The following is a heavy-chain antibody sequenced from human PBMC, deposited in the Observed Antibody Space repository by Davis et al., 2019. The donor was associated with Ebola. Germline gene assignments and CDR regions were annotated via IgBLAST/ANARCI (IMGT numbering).Heavy chain of an antibody. D-gene: IGHD5-18*01. V-gene: IGHV1-69*13. J-gene: IGHJ4*02. Sequence: AASVKVSCKASGGTFSSYAISWVRQAPGQGLEWMGGIIPIFGTANYAQKFQGRVTITADESTSTAYMELSSLRSEDTAVYYCARERPVQLWSGEFAYWGQGTLVTVSS. CDR3: ARERPVQLWSGEFAY. CDR1: GGTFSSYA. CDR2: IIPIFGTA.